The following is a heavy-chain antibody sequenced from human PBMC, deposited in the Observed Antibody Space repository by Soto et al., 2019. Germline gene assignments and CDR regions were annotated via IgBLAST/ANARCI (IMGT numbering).Heavy chain of an antibody. J-gene: IGHJ3*02. CDR3: ARSSDSSGYYPHDAFDI. CDR1: GGSISSSSYY. V-gene: IGHV4-39*01. Sequence: SETRSLTCTVSGGSISSSSYYWGWIRQPPGKGLEWIGSIYYSGSTYYNPSLKSRVTISVDTSKNQFSLKLSSVTAADTAVYYCARSSDSSGYYPHDAFDIWGQGTMVTVSS. CDR2: IYYSGST. D-gene: IGHD3-22*01.